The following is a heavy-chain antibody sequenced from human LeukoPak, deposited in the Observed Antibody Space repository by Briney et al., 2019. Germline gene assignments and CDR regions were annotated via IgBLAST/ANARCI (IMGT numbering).Heavy chain of an antibody. CDR3: ARLTTGGYYYGMDV. CDR2: IYYSGST. J-gene: IGHJ6*02. CDR1: GGSISSYY. D-gene: IGHD1-1*01. V-gene: IGHV4-59*08. Sequence: SETLSLTCTVSGGSISSYYWSWIRQPPGKGLEWIGYIYYSGSTNYNPSLKSRVTISVDTSKNQFFLKLSSVTAADTAVYYCARLTTGGYYYGMDVWGQGTTVTVSS.